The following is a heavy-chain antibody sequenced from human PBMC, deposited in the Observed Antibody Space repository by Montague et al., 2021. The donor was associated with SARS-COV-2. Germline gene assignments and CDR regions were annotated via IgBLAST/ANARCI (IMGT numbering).Heavy chain of an antibody. J-gene: IGHJ4*02. D-gene: IGHD1-26*01. Sequence: SLRLSCAASGFIFSSSAMSWVRQAPGKGLEWVSTISGSGTSTSDADSVKGRFTTSRDNSKNTLYLQMNSLGAEDTALYYCAKGGRGRGSYGAAGFDYWGQGTLVTVSS. V-gene: IGHV3-23*01. CDR2: ISGSGTST. CDR1: GFIFSSSA. CDR3: AKGGRGRGSYGAAGFDY.